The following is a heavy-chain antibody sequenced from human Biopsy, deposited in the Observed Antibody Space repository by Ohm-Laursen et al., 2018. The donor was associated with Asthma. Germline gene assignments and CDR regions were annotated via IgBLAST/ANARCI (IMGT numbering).Heavy chain of an antibody. Sequence: SSVKVSCKASGGTFSTFGISWVRQAPGQGLEWMGRIIPFYGKATYAQNFQGRLTLSADESTSTAYMELSSLRSEDTAVYFCARDYNGDYVKRHLPLACWGQGTLVTVSS. V-gene: IGHV1-69*15. D-gene: IGHD4-17*01. CDR3: ARDYNGDYVKRHLPLAC. CDR2: IIPFYGKA. J-gene: IGHJ4*02. CDR1: GGTFSTFG.